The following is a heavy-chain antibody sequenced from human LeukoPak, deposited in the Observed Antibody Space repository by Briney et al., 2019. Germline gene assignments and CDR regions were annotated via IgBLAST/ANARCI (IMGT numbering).Heavy chain of an antibody. CDR3: ARDPWDDVSGFSGDY. Sequence: GGSLRLSCAASGFTFSTYGMNWVRQAPGKGLEWLSYISSSSNSIYYAVSVKGRFTISRDNAKTSLYLQMNSLRGEDTAVYYCARDPWDDVSGFSGDYWGRGTLVTVSS. V-gene: IGHV3-48*01. CDR2: ISSSSNSI. J-gene: IGHJ4*02. CDR1: GFTFSTYG. D-gene: IGHD3-22*01.